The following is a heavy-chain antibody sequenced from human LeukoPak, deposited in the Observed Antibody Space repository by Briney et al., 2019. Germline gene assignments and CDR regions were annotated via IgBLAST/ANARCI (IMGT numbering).Heavy chain of an antibody. CDR2: ISSSSSYI. Sequence: GGSLRLSCAASGFTFSSYSMNWVRQAPGKGLEWVSSISSSSSYIYYADSVKGRFTISRDNAENSLYLQMNSLRAEDTAVYYCATFGGIMFDPWGQGTLVTVSS. V-gene: IGHV3-21*01. J-gene: IGHJ5*02. D-gene: IGHD3-10*01. CDR1: GFTFSSYS. CDR3: ATFGGIMFDP.